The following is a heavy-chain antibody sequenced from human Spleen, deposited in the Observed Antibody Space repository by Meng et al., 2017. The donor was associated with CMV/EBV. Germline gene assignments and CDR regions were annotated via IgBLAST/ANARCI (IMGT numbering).Heavy chain of an antibody. CDR1: GYSFTGYY. V-gene: IGHV1-2*02. CDR2: INPKSGDT. CDR3: AKDQQRSAAGVDV. D-gene: IGHD1/OR15-1a*01. J-gene: IGHJ6*02. Sequence: ASVKVSCKASGYSFTGYYVHWVRQAPGQGLEWMGWINPKSGDTFSAQKFQGRVTMTRDTSITTAYMELSRLRSDDTAVYYCAKDQQRSAAGVDVWGQGTTVTVSS.